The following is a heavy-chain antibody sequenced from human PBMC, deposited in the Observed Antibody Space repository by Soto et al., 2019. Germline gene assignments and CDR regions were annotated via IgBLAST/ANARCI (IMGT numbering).Heavy chain of an antibody. J-gene: IGHJ4*02. V-gene: IGHV4-4*02. CDR1: SASISSNTW. D-gene: IGHD3-10*01. CDR3: AGSPRRGYFDY. Sequence: QVQLQESGPGLVKPSGTLSLTCAVSSASISSNTWWSWVRQPPGKGLEWIGEIYHSGSTNYKPSLKTGVTISVDKSKNQFSLNLSSVTAADTAIYYCAGSPRRGYFDYWGQGTLVTVSS. CDR2: IYHSGST.